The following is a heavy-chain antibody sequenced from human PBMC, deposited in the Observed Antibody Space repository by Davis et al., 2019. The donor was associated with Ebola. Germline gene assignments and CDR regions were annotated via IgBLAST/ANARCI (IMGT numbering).Heavy chain of an antibody. V-gene: IGHV3-23*01. CDR2: ISGSGGST. CDR3: ARVGGYYYDSSGYSYHYYYYGMDV. Sequence: PGGSLRLSCAASGFTFSSYAMSWVRQAPGKGLEWVSAISGSGGSTYYADSVKGRFTISRDNAKNSLYLQMNSLRAEDTAVYYCARVGGYYYDSSGYSYHYYYYGMDVWGQGTTVTVSS. J-gene: IGHJ6*02. CDR1: GFTFSSYA. D-gene: IGHD3-22*01.